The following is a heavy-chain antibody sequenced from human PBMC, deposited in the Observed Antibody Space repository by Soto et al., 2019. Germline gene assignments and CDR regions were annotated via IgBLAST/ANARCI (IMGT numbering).Heavy chain of an antibody. CDR1: GESFTTYG. Sequence: QVQLVQSGAEVKNPGASVTVSCKASGESFTTYGISWVRQAPGQGLEWMGWISTYNTNTNYAPKFQGRLLLTTDTSTTTAHMELRSLRPDDTAVYYCARWAGQVRDYGGPFDCWGQGTLFTVSS. D-gene: IGHD4-17*01. CDR3: ARWAGQVRDYGGPFDC. J-gene: IGHJ4*02. V-gene: IGHV1-18*04. CDR2: ISTYNTNT.